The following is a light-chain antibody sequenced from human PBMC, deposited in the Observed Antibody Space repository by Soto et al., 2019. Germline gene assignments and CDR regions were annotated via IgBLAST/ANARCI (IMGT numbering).Light chain of an antibody. Sequence: IQMTQSPSTLSGSVGDRVTITCRASQTISSWLAWYQQKPGKAPKLLIYMASTLKSGVPSRFSGSGSGTEFTLTISSLQPDDFATYYCQHYNSYSEAFGQGTKVELK. CDR1: QTISSW. J-gene: IGKJ1*01. CDR2: MAS. V-gene: IGKV1-5*03. CDR3: QHYNSYSEA.